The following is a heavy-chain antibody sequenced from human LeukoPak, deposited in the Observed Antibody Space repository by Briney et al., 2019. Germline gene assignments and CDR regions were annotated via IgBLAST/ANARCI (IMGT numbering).Heavy chain of an antibody. CDR3: ARGPTGYCSSTSCAKFDY. Sequence: PSETLSLTCAVYGGSFSGYYWSWIHQPPGKGLEWIGEINHSGSTNYNPSLKSRVTISVDTSKNQFSLKLSSVTAADTAVYYCARGPTGYCSSTSCAKFDYWGQGTLVTVSS. V-gene: IGHV4-34*01. CDR1: GGSFSGYY. D-gene: IGHD2-2*01. J-gene: IGHJ4*02. CDR2: INHSGST.